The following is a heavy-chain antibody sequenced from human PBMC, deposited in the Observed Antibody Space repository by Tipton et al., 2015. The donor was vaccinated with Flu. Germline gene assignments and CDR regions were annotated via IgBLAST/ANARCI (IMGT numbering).Heavy chain of an antibody. CDR1: GGSINRYY. CDR3: ASGNFYDSSCYFAF. Sequence: TLSLTCYVSGGSINRYYWSWIRQSVGKGPEWIGRTHTNGNTNYNSSFGSRLTMSLDTSKSQFSMTLTSVTVADTAVYYCASGNFYDSSCYFAFWDQGILVTVAS. V-gene: IGHV4-4*07. CDR2: THTNGNT. D-gene: IGHD3-22*01. J-gene: IGHJ4*02.